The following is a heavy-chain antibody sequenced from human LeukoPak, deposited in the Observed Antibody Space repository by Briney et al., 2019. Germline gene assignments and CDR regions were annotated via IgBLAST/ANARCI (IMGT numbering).Heavy chain of an antibody. CDR1: GGSISSGGYY. V-gene: IGHV4-31*03. J-gene: IGHJ5*02. D-gene: IGHD2-8*01. CDR2: IYYSGST. CDR3: AREMVYAEVSWFDP. Sequence: SQTLSLTCTVSGGSISSGGYYWSWIRQHPGKGLEWIGYIYYSGSTYYNPSLKSRVTISVDTSKNQFSLKLSSVTAADTAVYYCAREMVYAEVSWFDPWGQGTLVTVSS.